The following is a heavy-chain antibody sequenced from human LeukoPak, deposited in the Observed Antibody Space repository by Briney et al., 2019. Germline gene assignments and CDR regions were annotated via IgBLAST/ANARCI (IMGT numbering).Heavy chain of an antibody. V-gene: IGHV4-34*01. Sequence: RASETLSLTCAVYRGSFSGYYWSWIRQPPGKGLEWIGSIYYSGSTYYNPSLKSRVTISVDTSKNQFSLKLSSVTAADTAVYYCARLWVLYNWNDFGADYFDYWGQGTLVTVSS. CDR1: RGSFSGYY. D-gene: IGHD1-1*01. CDR3: ARLWVLYNWNDFGADYFDY. J-gene: IGHJ4*02. CDR2: IYYSGST.